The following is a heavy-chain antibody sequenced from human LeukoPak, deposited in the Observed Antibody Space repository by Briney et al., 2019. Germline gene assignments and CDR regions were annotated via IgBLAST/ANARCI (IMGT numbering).Heavy chain of an antibody. Sequence: GGSLRLSCAASGFTFDDYAMHWVRQAPGKGLEWVSLISWDGGSTYYADSGKGRFTISRDNSKNSLYLQMNSLRAEDTALYYCAKLVSDGYNNPPPPSRPDSEFTDYWGRGTLVTVSS. CDR2: ISWDGGST. CDR1: GFTFDDYA. V-gene: IGHV3-43D*04. D-gene: IGHD5-24*01. J-gene: IGHJ4*02. CDR3: AKLVSDGYNNPPPPSRPDSEFTDY.